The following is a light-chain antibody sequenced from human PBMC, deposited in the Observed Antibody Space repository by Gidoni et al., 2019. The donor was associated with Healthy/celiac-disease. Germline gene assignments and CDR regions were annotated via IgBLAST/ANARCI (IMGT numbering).Light chain of an antibody. J-gene: IGKJ1*01. Sequence: EIVMTQSPATLSVSPGERATLSCRASQSVSSNLAWYQQKPGQAPRLLIYGASTRATGIPASFSGSGSGTEFTLTISSLQSEDFAVYYCQQYNNWPLTFXQXTKVEIK. CDR1: QSVSSN. V-gene: IGKV3-15*01. CDR2: GAS. CDR3: QQYNNWPLT.